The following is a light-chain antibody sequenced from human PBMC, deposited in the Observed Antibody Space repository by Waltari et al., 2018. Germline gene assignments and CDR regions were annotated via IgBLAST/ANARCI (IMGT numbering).Light chain of an antibody. V-gene: IGLV1-47*01. CDR3: STWDDTLSGPV. Sequence: QSVLTQPPSASGTPGQTVTISCSGSSSNIGSNYVYWYQQFPGTAPKPLIYRNNQRPSGVPDRISGSKTGTSASLAISGLRPEDESDYYCSTWDDTLSGPVFGGGTKLTVL. CDR1: SSNIGSNY. J-gene: IGLJ3*02. CDR2: RNN.